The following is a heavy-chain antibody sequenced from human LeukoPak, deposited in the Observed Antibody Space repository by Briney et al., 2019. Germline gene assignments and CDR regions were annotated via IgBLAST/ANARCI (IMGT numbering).Heavy chain of an antibody. J-gene: IGHJ4*02. V-gene: IGHV3-23*01. Sequence: GESVRLSCAASGFTFSTYAMHWVRQAPGKGLEWVSIISTSGDTTYYAGSVKGRFTISRDNSKNTLFLQMNSLRAEDTAVYYCARGSPLSYYFDYWGQGTLVTVSS. CDR3: ARGSPLSYYFDY. CDR2: ISTSGDTT. CDR1: GFTFSTYA. D-gene: IGHD2/OR15-2a*01.